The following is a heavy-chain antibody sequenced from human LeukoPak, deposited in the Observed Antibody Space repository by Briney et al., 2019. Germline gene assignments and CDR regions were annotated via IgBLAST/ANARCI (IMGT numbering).Heavy chain of an antibody. V-gene: IGHV1-2*02. CDR2: INPNSGGT. CDR3: ARGRRGSSAGGYYYYYMDV. Sequence: GASVKVSCKASGYSFTNYGLNWVRQAPGQGLEWMGWINPNSGGTNYAQKFQGRVTMTRDTSISTAYMELSRLRSDDTAVYYCARGRRGSSAGGYYYYYMDVWGKGTTVTVSS. J-gene: IGHJ6*03. D-gene: IGHD6-6*01. CDR1: GYSFTNYG.